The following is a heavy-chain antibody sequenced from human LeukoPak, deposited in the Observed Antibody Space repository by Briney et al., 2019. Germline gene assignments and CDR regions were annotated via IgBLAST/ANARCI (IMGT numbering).Heavy chain of an antibody. Sequence: GGSLRLSCATSGFRFGDYAVSWVRQAPGKGLEWVGFIRSNTYGGTTEYAASVKGRFTISRDDSKSIAYLQMNSLQTEDTAVYYCTREQQLGVWGQRTTVTVSS. CDR1: GFRFGDYA. J-gene: IGHJ6*01. CDR3: TREQQLGV. V-gene: IGHV3-49*04. CDR2: IRSNTYGGTT. D-gene: IGHD6-6*01.